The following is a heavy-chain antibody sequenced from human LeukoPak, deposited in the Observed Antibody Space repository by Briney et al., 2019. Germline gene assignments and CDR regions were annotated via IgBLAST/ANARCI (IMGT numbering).Heavy chain of an antibody. V-gene: IGHV1-18*01. Sequence: GASVKVSCKASGYTFTSYGISWVRQAPGQGLEWMGWISAYNGNTNYAQKLQGRVTMTTGTSTSTAYMELRSLRSDDTAVYYCARDTLTDDYVWGSYRSLPSSFDYWGQGTLVTVSS. D-gene: IGHD3-16*02. J-gene: IGHJ4*02. CDR1: GYTFTSYG. CDR2: ISAYNGNT. CDR3: ARDTLTDDYVWGSYRSLPSSFDY.